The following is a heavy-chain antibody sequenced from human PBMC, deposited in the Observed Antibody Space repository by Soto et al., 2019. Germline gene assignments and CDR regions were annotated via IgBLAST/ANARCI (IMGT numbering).Heavy chain of an antibody. D-gene: IGHD3-10*01. CDR2: IYYSGST. CDR3: ARDRGAMNY. Sequence: SETLSLTCTVSGGSISNYYWSWIRQPPGKGLEWIGNIYYSGSTNYNPSLKSRVAMSVDTSKNQFSLKLTSVTAADTAVYYCARDRGAMNYWGQGMLVTVSS. CDR1: GGSISNYY. J-gene: IGHJ4*02. V-gene: IGHV4-59*13.